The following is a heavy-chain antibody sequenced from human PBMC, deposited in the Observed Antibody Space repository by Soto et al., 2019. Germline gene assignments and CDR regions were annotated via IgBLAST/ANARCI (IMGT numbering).Heavy chain of an antibody. Sequence: ESLKISCKGSGYSFTSYWIGWVRQMPGKGLEWMGIIYPGDSDTRYSPSFQGQVTISANKSISTAYLQWSSLKASDTAMYYCARHVEMATIDHYYYGMDVWGQGTTVSVSS. D-gene: IGHD5-12*01. CDR2: IYPGDSDT. CDR1: GYSFTSYW. CDR3: ARHVEMATIDHYYYGMDV. J-gene: IGHJ6*02. V-gene: IGHV5-51*01.